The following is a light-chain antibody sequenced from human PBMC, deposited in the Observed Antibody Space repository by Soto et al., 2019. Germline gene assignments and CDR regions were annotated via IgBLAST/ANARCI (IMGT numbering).Light chain of an antibody. J-gene: IGKJ1*01. CDR2: GAF. V-gene: IGKV3-15*01. CDR3: QQYNDWPLT. Sequence: EIVMTHSPVTLSVSPCERATLSSRASQSVSSNLAWYQQKPGQAPSLLIYGAFTRATGIPARFSGTGPGTEFTLTISSLQSEDFALYYCQQYNDWPLTFGQGTKVDIK. CDR1: QSVSSN.